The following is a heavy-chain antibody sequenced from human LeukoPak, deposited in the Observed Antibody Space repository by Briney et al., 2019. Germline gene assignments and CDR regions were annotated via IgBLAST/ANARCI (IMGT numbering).Heavy chain of an antibody. Sequence: PSETLSLTCAVYGGSFSGYYWSWIRQPPGKGLEWIGEINHSGSTNYNPSLKSRVTISVDTSKNQFPLKLSSVTAADTAVYYCARIRGVIDYWGQGTLVTVSS. CDR3: ARIRGVIDY. D-gene: IGHD3-10*01. CDR1: GGSFSGYY. J-gene: IGHJ4*02. V-gene: IGHV4-34*01. CDR2: INHSGST.